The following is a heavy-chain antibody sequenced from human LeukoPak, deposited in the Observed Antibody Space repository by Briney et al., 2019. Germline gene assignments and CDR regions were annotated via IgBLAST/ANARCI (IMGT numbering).Heavy chain of an antibody. CDR2: IKSKTDGGTT. J-gene: IGHJ4*02. D-gene: IGHD5-18*01. CDR1: GFTFSNAR. CDR3: TTTTWIQLWFDGYFDY. V-gene: IGHV3-15*01. Sequence: GGSLRLSCAASGFTFSNARMSWVRQAPGKGLEWVGRIKSKTDGGTTDYAAPVKGRFTISRDDSKNTLYLQMNSLKTEDTAVYYCTTTTWIQLWFDGYFDYWGQGTLVTVSS.